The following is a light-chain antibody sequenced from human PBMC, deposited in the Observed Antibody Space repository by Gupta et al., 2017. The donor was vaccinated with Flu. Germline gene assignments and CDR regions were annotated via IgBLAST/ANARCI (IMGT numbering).Light chain of an antibody. CDR1: SSDVGRSDY. CDR2: DVT. V-gene: IGLV2-14*01. CDR3: SSYTSGSTFYV. Sequence: SALTQPASVSGSPGQSITTSCTGTSSDVGRSDYVSWYQQHPDKAPKLIIYDVTNRPSGVSSRFSGSKSGNTASLTISGLQAEDETDYYCSSYTSGSTFYVFGTGTKVTVL. J-gene: IGLJ1*01.